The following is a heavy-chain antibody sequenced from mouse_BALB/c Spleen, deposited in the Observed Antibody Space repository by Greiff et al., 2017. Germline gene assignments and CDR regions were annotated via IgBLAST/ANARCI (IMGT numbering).Heavy chain of an antibody. J-gene: IGHJ3*01. Sequence: QVQLQQSGAELVRPGTSVKVSCKASGYAFTNYLIEWVKQRPGQGLEWIGVINPGSGGTNYKEKFKGKATLTADKSSSTAYMQLSRLTSDDSAVYFCTRAHDYPFAYWGQGTLVTVSA. CDR2: INPGSGGT. D-gene: IGHD2-4*01. V-gene: IGHV1-54*01. CDR1: GYAFTNYL. CDR3: TRAHDYPFAY.